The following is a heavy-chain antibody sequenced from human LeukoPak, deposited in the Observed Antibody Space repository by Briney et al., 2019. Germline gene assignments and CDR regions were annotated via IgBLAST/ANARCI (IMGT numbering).Heavy chain of an antibody. CDR1: GGSISSYY. D-gene: IGHD6-19*01. CDR3: ARHLYSSGWVSYFDY. Sequence: SETLSLTCTVSGGSISSYYWSWIRQPPGKGLEWIGYIYYSGSTNYNPSLKSRVTISVDTSKNQFSMKLSSVTAADTAVYYCARHLYSSGWVSYFDYWGQGTLVTVSS. CDR2: IYYSGST. J-gene: IGHJ4*02. V-gene: IGHV4-59*08.